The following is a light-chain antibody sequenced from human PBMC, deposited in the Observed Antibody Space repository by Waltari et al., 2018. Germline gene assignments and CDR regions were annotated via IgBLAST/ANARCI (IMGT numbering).Light chain of an antibody. V-gene: IGLV2-14*03. Sequence: QSALTQPASVSGSPGQSITISCPGTSSDVGGYNYVSWYQQHPGKAPKLMIYEVSNRPSGVSNRFSGSKSGNTASLTISGLQAEDEADYYCSSYTSSNTLGFGTGTKVTVL. CDR1: SSDVGGYNY. CDR2: EVS. CDR3: SSYTSSNTLG. J-gene: IGLJ1*01.